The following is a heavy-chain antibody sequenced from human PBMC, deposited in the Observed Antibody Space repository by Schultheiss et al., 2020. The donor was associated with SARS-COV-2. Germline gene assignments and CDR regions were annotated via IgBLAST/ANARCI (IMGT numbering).Heavy chain of an antibody. V-gene: IGHV4-59*08. CDR2: IYYSGST. CDR1: GGSISSYY. J-gene: IGHJ6*02. Sequence: SQTLSLTCTVSGGSISSYYWSWIRQPLGKGLEWIGYIYYSGSTNYNPSLKSRVTISVDTSKNQFSLRLRSVTAADTAVYYCARLNYYYGMDVWGQGTTVTVSS. CDR3: ARLNYYYGMDV.